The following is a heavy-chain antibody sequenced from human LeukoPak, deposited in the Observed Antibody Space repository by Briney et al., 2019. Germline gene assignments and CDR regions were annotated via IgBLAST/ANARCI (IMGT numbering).Heavy chain of an antibody. CDR3: ARRGISSGWSFGF. CDR2: IHTSGST. V-gene: IGHV4-4*07. CDR1: GGSISNYH. J-gene: IGHJ4*02. D-gene: IGHD6-19*01. Sequence: PSETLSLTCTVSGGSISNYHWTWIRQPAGKGLEWIGQIHTSGSTNYNPPLKSRVTMSIDTPENQVSLTIRSVTAADTAVYYCARRGISSGWSFGFWGQGALVTVSS.